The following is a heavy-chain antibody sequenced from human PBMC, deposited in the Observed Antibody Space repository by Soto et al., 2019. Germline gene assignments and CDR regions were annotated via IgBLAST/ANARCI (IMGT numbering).Heavy chain of an antibody. Sequence: EVQVVESGGGLVKPGGSLRLSCAASGFRFVSHSMNWVRQAPGKGLEWVSTISSSGDYIYYADSVKGRFTISRDNATNSLYLQMHSLSVEDTALYFCARAATSSTWYGAFDIWGQGTTVTVSS. CDR3: ARAATSSTWYGAFDI. D-gene: IGHD6-13*01. V-gene: IGHV3-21*01. CDR1: GFRFVSHS. J-gene: IGHJ3*02. CDR2: ISSSGDYI.